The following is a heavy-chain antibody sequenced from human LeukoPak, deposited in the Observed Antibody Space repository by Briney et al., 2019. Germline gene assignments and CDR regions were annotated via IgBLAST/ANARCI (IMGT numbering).Heavy chain of an antibody. CDR3: AKGSDVLRFLEWLGTGYFDY. D-gene: IGHD3-3*01. CDR1: GFTFDDYA. V-gene: IGHV3-9*01. Sequence: GGSLRLSCAASGFTFDDYAMHWVRQAPGKGLEWVSGISWNSGSIGYADSVKGRFTISRDNAKNSLYLQMNSLRAEDTALHYCAKGSDVLRFLEWLGTGYFDYWGQGTLVTVSS. CDR2: ISWNSGSI. J-gene: IGHJ4*02.